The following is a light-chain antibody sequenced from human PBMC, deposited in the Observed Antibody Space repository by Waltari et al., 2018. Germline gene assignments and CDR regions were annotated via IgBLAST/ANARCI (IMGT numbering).Light chain of an antibody. Sequence: QSALPQPAPVSGSPGQSIPISCPGSSSAVGGFNYVPWYQQHPGKAPKVLIYDVSKWPSGVSNRFSGSKSGNTASLTISGLQAEDEADYYCTSYASIGTYVFGTGTKVTVL. J-gene: IGLJ1*01. CDR3: TSYASIGTYV. V-gene: IGLV2-14*01. CDR1: SSAVGGFNY. CDR2: DVS.